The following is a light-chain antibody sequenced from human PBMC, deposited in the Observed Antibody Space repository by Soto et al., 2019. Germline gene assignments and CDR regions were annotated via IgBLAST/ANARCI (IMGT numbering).Light chain of an antibody. J-gene: IGKJ2*01. Sequence: IQMTQSPSSLSASVGDRVTITCRASQGISNYLAWYQRKPGKVPKLLIYAASTLQSGVPSRFSGSGSGTDFTLTISSLQPEDVATYYCQKYNSAPPYTFGQGTKLEIK. V-gene: IGKV1-27*01. CDR3: QKYNSAPPYT. CDR2: AAS. CDR1: QGISNY.